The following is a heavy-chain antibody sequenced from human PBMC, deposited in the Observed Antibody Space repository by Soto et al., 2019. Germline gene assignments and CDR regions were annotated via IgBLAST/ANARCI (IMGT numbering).Heavy chain of an antibody. CDR2: ILSNDEE. Sequence: SGPTLVNPTETLTLTCTVSGFSLSEANVGVSWIRQPPGKALEWLAHILSNDEEVYSTSLENRLTISKDTSKSQVVLTSTDIDPLDTATYYCARIRGYCSGGSCYYYYYAMDVWGQGTKVTVS. D-gene: IGHD2-15*01. J-gene: IGHJ6*02. CDR3: ARIRGYCSGGSCYYYYYAMDV. V-gene: IGHV2-26*01. CDR1: GFSLSEANVG.